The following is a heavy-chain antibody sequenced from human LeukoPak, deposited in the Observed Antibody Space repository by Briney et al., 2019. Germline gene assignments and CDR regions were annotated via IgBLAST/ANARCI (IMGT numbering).Heavy chain of an antibody. V-gene: IGHV1-8*01. Sequence: GASVKVSCKASGYTFTSYDINWVRQATGQGRELMGCMNRNSGNTGYVQKFQGRVTMTRNTSISTAYTELISLRSEDTAVYYCARGMGSGSYSAAYYFDYWGQGTLVTVSS. D-gene: IGHD3-22*01. J-gene: IGHJ4*02. CDR2: MNRNSGNT. CDR3: ARGMGSGSYSAAYYFDY. CDR1: GYTFTSYD.